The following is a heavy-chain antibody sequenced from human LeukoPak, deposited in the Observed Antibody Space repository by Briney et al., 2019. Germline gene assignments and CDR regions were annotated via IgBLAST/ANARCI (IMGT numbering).Heavy chain of an antibody. Sequence: SETLSLTCTVSGGSISNYYWSWIRQPPGKGLEWIGYIYYSGSTNYNPSLKSRVTISVDTSKNQFSLKLSSVTAADTAVYYCATGGDVCTSSSCLDYWGQGTLVTVSS. V-gene: IGHV4-59*01. CDR1: GGSISNYY. J-gene: IGHJ4*02. CDR3: ATGGDVCTSSSCLDY. D-gene: IGHD2-2*01. CDR2: IYYSGST.